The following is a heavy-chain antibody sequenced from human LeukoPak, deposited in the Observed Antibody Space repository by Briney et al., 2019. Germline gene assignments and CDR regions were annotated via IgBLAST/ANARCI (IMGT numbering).Heavy chain of an antibody. J-gene: IGHJ6*02. V-gene: IGHV4-34*01. Sequence: SETLSLTCAVYGGSFSGYYWSWIRQPPGKGPEWIGGINHSGSTNYNPSLKSRVTISVDTSKNQFSLKLSSVTAADTAVYYCARGQGGYVSYYYYGMDVWGQGTTVTVSS. CDR2: INHSGST. CDR3: ARGQGGYVSYYYYGMDV. D-gene: IGHD5/OR15-5a*01. CDR1: GGSFSGYY.